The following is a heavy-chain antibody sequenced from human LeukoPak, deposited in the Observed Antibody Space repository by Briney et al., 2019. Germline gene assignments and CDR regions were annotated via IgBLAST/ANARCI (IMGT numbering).Heavy chain of an antibody. CDR3: ARPLGPRNTVTTPAPSDD. J-gene: IGHJ4*02. Sequence: GGSLRLSCAASGFKLISHWMHWVRQAPGKGLVWVSRINSDGSSTSYADSVKGRFTISRDNAKNTLYLQMNSLRVDDTAVYYCARPLGPRNTVTTPAPSDDWGQGTLVTVSS. CDR2: INSDGSST. V-gene: IGHV3-74*01. CDR1: GFKLISHW. D-gene: IGHD4-17*01.